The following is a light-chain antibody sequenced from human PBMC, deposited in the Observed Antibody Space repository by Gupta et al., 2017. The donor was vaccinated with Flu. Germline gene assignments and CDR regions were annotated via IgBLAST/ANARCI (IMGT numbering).Light chain of an antibody. Sequence: GDRVTITCRASQDIRNDLGWYQQKPGTAPKLLIYAASSLQSGVPSRFSGSGSGTDFTLTISSLQPEDFATYYCLQDYIYPWTFGHGTKGEIK. CDR2: AAS. CDR3: LQDYIYPWT. J-gene: IGKJ1*01. V-gene: IGKV1-6*01. CDR1: QDIRND.